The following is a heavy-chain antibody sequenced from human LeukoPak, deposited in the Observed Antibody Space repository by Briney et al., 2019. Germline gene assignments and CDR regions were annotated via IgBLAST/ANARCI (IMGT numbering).Heavy chain of an antibody. V-gene: IGHV1-46*01. CDR1: GYTFTNYY. CDR2: INPSDGKT. D-gene: IGHD5-18*01. CDR3: ARERPRQLWSPQALHYFDY. J-gene: IGHJ4*02. Sequence: GASVKVSCKASGYTFTNYYMHWVRQAPGQGLEWMGIINPSDGKTSYAQKFQGRVTMTRDTSTSTVYMELSSLRSEDTAVYYCARERPRQLWSPQALHYFDYWGQGTLVTVSS.